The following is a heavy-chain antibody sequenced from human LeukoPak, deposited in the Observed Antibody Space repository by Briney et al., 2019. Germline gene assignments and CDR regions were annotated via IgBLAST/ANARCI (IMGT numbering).Heavy chain of an antibody. J-gene: IGHJ4*02. D-gene: IGHD5-24*01. Sequence: GGSLRLSCAASGFTFSDYAMSWVRQAPGKGLEWVANIKQDGSKKSYVDSVKGRFTISRDNAKNSLYLQMNSLRAEDTAIYYCTRVGYIDEGIDYWGQGTLVTVSS. V-gene: IGHV3-7*04. CDR3: TRVGYIDEGIDY. CDR1: GFTFSDYA. CDR2: IKQDGSKK.